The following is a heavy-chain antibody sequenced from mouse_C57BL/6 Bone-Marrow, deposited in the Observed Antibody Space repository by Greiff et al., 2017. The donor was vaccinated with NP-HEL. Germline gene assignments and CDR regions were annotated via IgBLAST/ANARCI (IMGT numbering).Heavy chain of an antibody. J-gene: IGHJ2*01. V-gene: IGHV5-9-1*02. D-gene: IGHD1-1*01. Sequence: EVKLVESGEGLVKPGGSLKLSCAASGFTFSSYAMSWVRQTPEKRLEWVAYISSGGDYIYYADTVPGRFTLSRDNASNTLYLQMRSLKSEDTAMDYCTRDITRGSSLYYFDDGGQGTTLTVSS. CDR2: ISSGGDYI. CDR3: TRDITRGSSLYYFDD. CDR1: GFTFSSYA.